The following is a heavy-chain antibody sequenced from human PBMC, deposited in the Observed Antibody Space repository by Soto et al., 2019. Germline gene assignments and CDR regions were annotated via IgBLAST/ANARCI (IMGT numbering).Heavy chain of an antibody. J-gene: IGHJ5*02. D-gene: IGHD3-10*01. CDR1: GGSISSSTHY. Sequence: SETLSLTCSVYGGSISSSTHYWGWIRQPPGKGLEWIGSIYNSGSTYYNSSLKSRVTISVDTSKNQFSLKVSSVTAADTAVYYCARNLLFGELSPFDPWGQGTLVTVSS. V-gene: IGHV4-39*01. CDR3: ARNLLFGELSPFDP. CDR2: IYNSGST.